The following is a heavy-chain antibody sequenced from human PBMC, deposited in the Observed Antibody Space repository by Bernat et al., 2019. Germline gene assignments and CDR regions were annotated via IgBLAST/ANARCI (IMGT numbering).Heavy chain of an antibody. J-gene: IGHJ4*02. V-gene: IGHV3-33*01. CDR1: GFTFSSYG. CDR2: IWYDGSNK. Sequence: VQLVESGGGLVQPGGSLRLSCAASGFTFSSYGMHWVRQAPGKGLEWVAVIWYDGSNKYYADSVKGRFTISRDNSKNALYLQMNSLGAEDTAVYYCARGLAYWGQGTLVTVSS. D-gene: IGHD4-11*01. CDR3: ARGLAY.